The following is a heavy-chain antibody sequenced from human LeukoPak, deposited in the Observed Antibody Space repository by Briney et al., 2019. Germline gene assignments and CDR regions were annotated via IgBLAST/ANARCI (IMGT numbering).Heavy chain of an antibody. D-gene: IGHD6-13*01. CDR2: ISAYNGNI. J-gene: IGHJ6*02. Sequence: ASVKVSCKASGYTFTSYGISWVRQAPGQVLEWMGWISAYNGNINYAQKLQGRVTMTTDTSTSTAYMELRSLRSDDTAVYYCARSLMSGIAAAGTTLDYYYYGMDVWGQGTTVTVSS. CDR1: GYTFTSYG. CDR3: ARSLMSGIAAAGTTLDYYYYGMDV. V-gene: IGHV1-18*01.